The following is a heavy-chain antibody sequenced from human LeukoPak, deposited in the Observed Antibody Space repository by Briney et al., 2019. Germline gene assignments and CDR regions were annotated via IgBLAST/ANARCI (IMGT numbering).Heavy chain of an antibody. CDR3: ARLYSSGWADY. V-gene: IGHV3-23*01. Sequence: GGSLRLSCAASRFTFSSYAMSWVRQAPGKGLEWVSAIGGSGDNTYYADSVNGRFTISRDNSKNTLSLQMDSLRAEDTAVYFCARLYSSGWADYWGQGTLVTVSS. J-gene: IGHJ4*02. CDR1: RFTFSSYA. CDR2: IGGSGDNT. D-gene: IGHD6-19*01.